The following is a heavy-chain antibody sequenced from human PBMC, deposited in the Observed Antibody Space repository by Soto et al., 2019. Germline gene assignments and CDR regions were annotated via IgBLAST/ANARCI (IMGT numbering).Heavy chain of an antibody. D-gene: IGHD2-21*02. Sequence: PGGSLRLSCGVSGFPFAPSTMSWVRQAPGKGLEWVSTISVSVGSTHSADSVQGRFTVSSDISDNTLFLRMTSLTADDTAVYFCAKRDVPHSTSNAYFYDHWGRGVLVTVSS. CDR1: GFPFAPST. CDR3: AKRDVPHSTSNAYFYDH. J-gene: IGHJ4*02. V-gene: IGHV3-23*01. CDR2: ISVSVGST.